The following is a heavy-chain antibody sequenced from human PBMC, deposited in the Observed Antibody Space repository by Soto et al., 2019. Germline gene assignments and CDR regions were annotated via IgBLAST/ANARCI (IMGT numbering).Heavy chain of an antibody. D-gene: IGHD7-27*01. Sequence: GGSLRLSCAAPGFTFSSYAMSWVRQAPGKGLEWVSAISGSGGSTYYADSVKGRFTISRDNSKNTLYLQMNSLRAEDTAVYYCAKDITGDGRFDYWGQGTLVTVSS. CDR1: GFTFSSYA. CDR2: ISGSGGST. J-gene: IGHJ4*02. V-gene: IGHV3-23*01. CDR3: AKDITGDGRFDY.